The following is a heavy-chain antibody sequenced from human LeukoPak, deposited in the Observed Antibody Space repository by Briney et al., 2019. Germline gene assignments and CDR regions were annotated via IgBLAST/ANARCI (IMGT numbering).Heavy chain of an antibody. CDR2: IYYSGSI. J-gene: IGHJ4*02. V-gene: IGHV4-59*01. Sequence: SETLSLTCTVSGGSISSYYWSWIRQPPGKGLEWIGCIYYSGSINYNPSLKSRVTISVDTSKNQFSLKLSSVTAADTAVYYCARARDYFDSSGPFGYWGQGTLVTVSS. CDR3: ARARDYFDSSGPFGY. D-gene: IGHD3-22*01. CDR1: GGSISSYY.